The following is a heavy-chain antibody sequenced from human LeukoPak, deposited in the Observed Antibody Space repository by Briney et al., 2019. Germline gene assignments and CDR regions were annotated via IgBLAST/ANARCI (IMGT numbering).Heavy chain of an antibody. CDR3: ARDRDVRWLPIDY. D-gene: IGHD5-24*01. J-gene: IGHJ4*02. CDR2: IYHSGST. CDR1: GYSISSGYY. Sequence: SETLSLTCTVFGYSISSGYYWGWIWQPPGKGLEWIGSIYHSGSTCYNPSLKSRVTISVDTSKDQFSLKLSSVTAADTAVYYCARDRDVRWLPIDYWGQGTLVTVSS. V-gene: IGHV4-38-2*02.